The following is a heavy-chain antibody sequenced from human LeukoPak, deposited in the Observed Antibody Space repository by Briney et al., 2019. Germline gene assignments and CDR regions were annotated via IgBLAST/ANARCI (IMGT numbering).Heavy chain of an antibody. D-gene: IGHD1-26*01. V-gene: IGHV1-18*01. CDR3: ARDRGTIVGANNWFDP. J-gene: IGHJ5*02. Sequence: GASVKVSCKASGGTFSSYGISWVRQAPGQGLEWMGWISAYNGNTNYAQKLQGRVTMTTDTSTSTAYMELRSLRSDDTAVYYCARDRGTIVGANNWFDPWGQGTLVTVSS. CDR2: ISAYNGNT. CDR1: GGTFSSYG.